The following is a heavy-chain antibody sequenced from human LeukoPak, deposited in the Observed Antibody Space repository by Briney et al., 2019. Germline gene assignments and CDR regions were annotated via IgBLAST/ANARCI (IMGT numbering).Heavy chain of an antibody. D-gene: IGHD2-2*01. Sequence: SGTLSLTCAVSGGSISSSNWWSWVRQPPGKGLEWIGEIYHSGSTNYNPSLKSRVTISVDRSKNQFSLKLSSVTAADTAVYYCARETPAAMGGFDPWGQGTLVTVSS. J-gene: IGHJ5*02. CDR1: GGSISSSNW. CDR3: ARETPAAMGGFDP. CDR2: IYHSGST. V-gene: IGHV4-4*02.